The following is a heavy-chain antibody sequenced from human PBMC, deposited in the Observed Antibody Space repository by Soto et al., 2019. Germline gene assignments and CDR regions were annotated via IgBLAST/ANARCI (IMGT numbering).Heavy chain of an antibody. Sequence: ASVKVSCKASGYTFTSYGISWVRQAPGQGLEWMGWISAYNGNTNYAQKLQGRVTMTTDTSTSTAYMELRSLRSDDTAVYYCARVLCSSTSCYGLFSWSDPWGQGTLVTVSS. J-gene: IGHJ5*02. CDR1: GYTFTSYG. D-gene: IGHD2-2*01. V-gene: IGHV1-18*01. CDR2: ISAYNGNT. CDR3: ARVLCSSTSCYGLFSWSDP.